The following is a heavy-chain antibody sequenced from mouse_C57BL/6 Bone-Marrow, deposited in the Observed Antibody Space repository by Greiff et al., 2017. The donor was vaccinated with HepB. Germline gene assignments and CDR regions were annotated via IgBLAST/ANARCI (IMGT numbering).Heavy chain of an antibody. D-gene: IGHD1-1*01. Sequence: VKLMESGAELMKPGASVKLSCKATGYTFTGYWIEWVKQRPGHGLEWIGEILPGSGSTNYNEKFKGKATFTADTSSNTAYMQLSSLTSEDSAVYYWARSGYYYGRDYAMDYWGQGTSVTVSS. CDR1: GYTFTGYW. CDR3: ARSGYYYGRDYAMDY. J-gene: IGHJ4*01. V-gene: IGHV1-9*01. CDR2: ILPGSGST.